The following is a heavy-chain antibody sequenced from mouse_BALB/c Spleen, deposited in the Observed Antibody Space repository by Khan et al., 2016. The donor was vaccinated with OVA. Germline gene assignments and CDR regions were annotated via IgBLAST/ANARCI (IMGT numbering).Heavy chain of an antibody. CDR2: ISTSGSYT. CDR3: ARCLYGSSYDYYAMDY. D-gene: IGHD1-1*01. Sequence: EVELVESGGDLVKPRGSLKLSCAASGFTFSNYGMSWVRQTPDKRLEWVAIISTSGSYTYYPDSVKGRFTISRDNAKNTLYLQMSSRKSEDTAIYYCARCLYGSSYDYYAMDYWGQGTSVTVSS. CDR1: GFTFSNYG. V-gene: IGHV5-6*01. J-gene: IGHJ4*01.